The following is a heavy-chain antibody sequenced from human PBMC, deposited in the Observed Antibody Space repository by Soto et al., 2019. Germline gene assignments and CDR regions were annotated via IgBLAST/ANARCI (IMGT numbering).Heavy chain of an antibody. CDR2: IYYSGST. V-gene: IGHV4-59*01. CDR1: GGSISSYY. D-gene: IGHD6-13*01. J-gene: IGHJ5*02. Sequence: SETLSLTCTVSGGSISSYYLSWIRQPPGKGLEWIGYIYYSGSTNYNPSLKSRVTISVDTSKNQFSLKLSSVTAADTAVYYCARDRGGAAADNWFDPWGQGTLVTVYS. CDR3: ARDRGGAAADNWFDP.